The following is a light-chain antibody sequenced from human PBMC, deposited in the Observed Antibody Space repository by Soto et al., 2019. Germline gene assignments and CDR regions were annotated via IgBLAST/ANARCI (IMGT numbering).Light chain of an antibody. J-gene: IGKJ1*01. CDR3: QQYGSSLRT. CDR2: GAS. Sequence: EIVLTQSPGTLSLSPGERVTLSCRASQSVRSSYLAWYQQKPGQAPRLLIYGASSRATGIPDRFSGSGSGTDFTLTISRLEPQDFAVYYCQQYGSSLRTFGQGTIVDIK. CDR1: QSVRSSY. V-gene: IGKV3-20*01.